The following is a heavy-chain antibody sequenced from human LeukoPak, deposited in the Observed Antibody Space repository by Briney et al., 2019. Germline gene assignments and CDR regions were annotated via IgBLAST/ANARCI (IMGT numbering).Heavy chain of an antibody. CDR1: GFTFSSYA. Sequence: GGPLGLSCAASGFTFSSYAMHWVRQAPGKGLEWVAVISYDGSNKYYADSVKGRFTISRDNSKNTLYLQMNSLRAEDTAVYYCARDNPGPGYGMDVWGQGTTVTVSS. J-gene: IGHJ6*02. CDR2: ISYDGSNK. CDR3: ARDNPGPGYGMDV. V-gene: IGHV3-30-3*01.